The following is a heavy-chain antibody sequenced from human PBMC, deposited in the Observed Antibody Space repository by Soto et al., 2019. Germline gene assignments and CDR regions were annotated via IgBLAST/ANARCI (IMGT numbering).Heavy chain of an antibody. D-gene: IGHD4-4*01. V-gene: IGHV3-21*01. CDR1: GFTFSSYS. CDR2: ISSSNRYI. J-gene: IGHJ6*03. CDR3: GRVPLQESAYYYYMDV. Sequence: EVQLVESGGGLVKPGGSLRLSCAASGFTFSSYSMNWVRQAPGKGLEWVSSISSSNRYIYYADSVKGRFTISRDNAKNSLYLQMNSLRAEDTAVYYWGRVPLQESAYYYYMDVWGKGTTVTVSS.